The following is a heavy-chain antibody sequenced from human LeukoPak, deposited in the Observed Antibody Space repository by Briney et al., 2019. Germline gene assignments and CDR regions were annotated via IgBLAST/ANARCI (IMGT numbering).Heavy chain of an antibody. CDR3: ARETSITIFGVDHYNWFDP. Sequence: ASVKVSCKASGYTFTSYDINWVRQATGQGLEWMGWMNPNSGNTGYAQKFQGRVTMTRNTSISTAYMELSSLRSEDTAVYYCARETSITIFGVDHYNWFDPWGQGTLVTVSS. D-gene: IGHD3-3*01. CDR1: GYTFTSYD. V-gene: IGHV1-8*01. J-gene: IGHJ5*02. CDR2: MNPNSGNT.